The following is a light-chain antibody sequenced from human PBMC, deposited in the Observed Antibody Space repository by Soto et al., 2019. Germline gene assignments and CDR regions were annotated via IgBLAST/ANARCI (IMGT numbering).Light chain of an antibody. CDR3: QQYDNPPVT. V-gene: IGKV1-33*01. CDR2: DAS. J-gene: IGKJ3*01. CDR1: QDISNY. Sequence: DIQMTQSPSSLSASVGDRVTITCQASQDISNYLNWYQQKPGKAPKLLIYDASNLETGVPSRFSGNGSGTDFTFTISSLQPEDIATYYCQQYDNPPVTFGPGTKVDIK.